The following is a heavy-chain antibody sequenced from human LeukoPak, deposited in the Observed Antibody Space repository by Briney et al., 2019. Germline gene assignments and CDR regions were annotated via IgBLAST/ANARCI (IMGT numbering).Heavy chain of an antibody. Sequence: GGSLRLSCAASGFTFSNYWMSWVRQAPGIGPEWVAKIKEGGSEEEYVDSVKGRFSVSRDNAKNSLYLQVNSLRADDTAVYYCARAGRNSEYHYFDYWGQGTLVTVSP. D-gene: IGHD2/OR15-2a*01. CDR3: ARAGRNSEYHYFDY. CDR2: IKEGGSEE. CDR1: GFTFSNYW. V-gene: IGHV3-7*04. J-gene: IGHJ4*02.